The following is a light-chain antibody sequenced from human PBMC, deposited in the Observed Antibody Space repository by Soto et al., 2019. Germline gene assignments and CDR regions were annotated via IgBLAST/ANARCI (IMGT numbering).Light chain of an antibody. CDR2: AAS. CDR1: QSISSY. Sequence: ASVGDRVTITCRASQSISSYLNWYQQKPGKAPKLLIYAASSLQSGVPSRFSGSGSGTDFTLTISSLQPEDFATYYCQQRYSTPITFGQGTRLEIK. V-gene: IGKV1-39*01. J-gene: IGKJ5*01. CDR3: QQRYSTPIT.